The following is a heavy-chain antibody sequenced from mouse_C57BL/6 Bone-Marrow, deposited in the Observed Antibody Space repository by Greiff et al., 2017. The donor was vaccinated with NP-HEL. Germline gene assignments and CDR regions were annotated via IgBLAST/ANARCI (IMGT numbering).Heavy chain of an antibody. J-gene: IGHJ2*01. D-gene: IGHD2-5*01. CDR2: ISSGGSYT. Sequence: EVKRVESGGDLVKPGGSLKLSCAASGFTFSSYGMSWVRQTPDKRLEWVATISSGGSYTYYPDSVKGRFTISRDNAKNTLYLQMSSLKSEDTAMYYCARHRYSNFDYWGQGTTLTVSS. V-gene: IGHV5-6*01. CDR1: GFTFSSYG. CDR3: ARHRYSNFDY.